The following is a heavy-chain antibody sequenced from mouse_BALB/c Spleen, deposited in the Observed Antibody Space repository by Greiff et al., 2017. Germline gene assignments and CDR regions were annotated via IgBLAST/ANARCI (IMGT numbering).Heavy chain of an antibody. CDR1: GYSFTSYW. CDR2: IYPGNSDT. Sequence: EVQLQESGTVLARPGASVKMSCKASGYSFTSYWMHWVKQRPGQGLEWIGAIYPGNSDTSYNQKFKGKAKLTAVTSASTAYMELSSLTNEDSAVYYCTREGANYGSSGAWFAYWGQGTLVTVSA. CDR3: TREGANYGSSGAWFAY. J-gene: IGHJ3*01. V-gene: IGHV1-5*01. D-gene: IGHD1-1*01.